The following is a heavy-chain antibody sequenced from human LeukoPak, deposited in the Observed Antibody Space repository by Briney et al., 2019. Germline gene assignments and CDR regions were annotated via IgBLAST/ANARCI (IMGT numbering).Heavy chain of an antibody. Sequence: PGGSLRLSCAASGFTFSSYGMHWVRQAPGKGLEWVAVIWYDGSNKYYADSVKGRFTISRDNSKNTLYLQMNSLRAEDRAVYYCARLGRRAAVAGPFDYWGQGTLVTVSS. J-gene: IGHJ4*02. CDR3: ARLGRRAAVAGPFDY. CDR2: IWYDGSNK. V-gene: IGHV3-33*01. CDR1: GFTFSSYG. D-gene: IGHD6-19*01.